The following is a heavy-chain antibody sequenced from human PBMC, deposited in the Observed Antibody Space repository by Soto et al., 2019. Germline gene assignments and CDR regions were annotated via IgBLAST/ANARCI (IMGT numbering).Heavy chain of an antibody. V-gene: IGHV3-30*18. CDR3: AKESTPVRYDILTGQSLDV. D-gene: IGHD3-9*01. CDR2: ISYDGSNK. Sequence: GGSLRLSCAASGLTFSSYGMHWVRQAPGKGLEWVAVISYDGSNKYYADSVKGRFTISRDNSKNTLYLQMNSLRAEDTAVYYCAKESTPVRYDILTGQSLDVWGQGTTVTVSS. J-gene: IGHJ6*02. CDR1: GLTFSSYG.